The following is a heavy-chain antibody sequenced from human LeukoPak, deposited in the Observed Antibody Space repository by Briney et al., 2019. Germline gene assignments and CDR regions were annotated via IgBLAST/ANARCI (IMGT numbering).Heavy chain of an antibody. CDR3: ARGGHYYDSSDYYFDY. J-gene: IGHJ4*02. V-gene: IGHV3-11*04. Sequence: GGSLRLSCAASGFTFSDYYMSWIRQAPGKGLEWVSYISSSSSTIYYADSVEGRFTISRDNAKNSLYLQMNSLRDEDTAVYYCARGGHYYDSSDYYFDYWGQGTLVTVSS. D-gene: IGHD3-22*01. CDR2: ISSSSSTI. CDR1: GFTFSDYY.